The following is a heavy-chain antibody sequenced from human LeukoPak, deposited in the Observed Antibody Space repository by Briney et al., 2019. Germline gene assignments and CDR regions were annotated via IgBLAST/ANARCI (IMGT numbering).Heavy chain of an antibody. J-gene: IGHJ6*03. CDR2: FIPVLSTA. V-gene: IGHV1-69*13. Sequence: SVKVSCKASGDTFSRYAISWVRQAPGQGLGWMGGFIPVLSTANYAQKFQDRVTITADESTSTTYMELSSLKSEDTAVYYCATTGGDIYYYYMDVWGKGTTVTISS. D-gene: IGHD3-16*01. CDR1: GDTFSRYA. CDR3: ATTGGDIYYYYMDV.